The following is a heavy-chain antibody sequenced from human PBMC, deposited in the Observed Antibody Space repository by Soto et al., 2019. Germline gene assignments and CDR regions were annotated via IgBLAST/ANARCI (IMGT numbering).Heavy chain of an antibody. J-gene: IGHJ4*02. CDR3: ARQGLGYCSGTSCYAVDY. D-gene: IGHD2-2*01. CDR1: GGSISSSSYY. Sequence: SETLSLTCTVSGGSISSSSYYWGWIRQPPGKGLEWIGSIYYSGSTYYNPSLKSRVTISVDTSKNQFSLKLSSVTAADTAVYYCARQGLGYCSGTSCYAVDYWGQGTLVTVSS. CDR2: IYYSGST. V-gene: IGHV4-39*01.